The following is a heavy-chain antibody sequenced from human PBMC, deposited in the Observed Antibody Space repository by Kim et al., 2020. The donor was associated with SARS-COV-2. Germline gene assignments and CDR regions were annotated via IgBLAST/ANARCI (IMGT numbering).Heavy chain of an antibody. J-gene: IGHJ4*02. CDR1: GYSFTQHA. Sequence: ASVKVSCKASGYSFTQHAISWVRQAPGQGLEWMGWISCYDHRTNYAQTLQGRVTMTTDTSTYTAFMELTSLRSDDTAVYYCARDPSNSVGRHIFHDYWGQ. CDR2: ISCYDHRT. D-gene: IGHD6-13*01. CDR3: ARDPSNSVGRHIFHDY. V-gene: IGHV1-18*01.